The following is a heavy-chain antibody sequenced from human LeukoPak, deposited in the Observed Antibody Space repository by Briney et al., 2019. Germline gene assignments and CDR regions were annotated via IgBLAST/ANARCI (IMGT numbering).Heavy chain of an antibody. CDR1: GFTFSSYW. V-gene: IGHV3-7*01. CDR2: IKQDGSEK. CDR3: ARDLGLGGSGSYYNVDYFDY. D-gene: IGHD3-10*01. Sequence: GGSLRLSCAASGFTFSSYWMSWVRQAPGKGLEWVANIKQDGSEKYYVDSVKGRFTISRDNAKNSLYLQMNSLRAEDAAVYYCARDLGLGGSGSYYNVDYFDYWGQGTLVTVSS. J-gene: IGHJ4*02.